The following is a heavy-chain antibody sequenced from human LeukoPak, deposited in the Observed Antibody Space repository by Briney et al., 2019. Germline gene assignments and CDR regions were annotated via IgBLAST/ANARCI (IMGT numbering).Heavy chain of an antibody. Sequence: GGSLRLSCAASGFTFSSYAMHWVRQTPGKGLAWVAVISYDGSNKYYADSVKGRFTISRDNSKNTLYLQMNSLRAEDTAVYYCATETSGYSYGYARYFDYWGQGTLVTVSS. CDR1: GFTFSSYA. CDR3: ATETSGYSYGYARYFDY. J-gene: IGHJ4*02. D-gene: IGHD5-18*01. CDR2: ISYDGSNK. V-gene: IGHV3-30-3*01.